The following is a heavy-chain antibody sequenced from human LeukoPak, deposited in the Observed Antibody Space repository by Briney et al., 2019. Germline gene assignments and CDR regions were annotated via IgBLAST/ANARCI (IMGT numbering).Heavy chain of an antibody. CDR3: ARATYAVAGRFHFDF. V-gene: IGHV4-34*04. Sequence: PSETLSLTCAVYGGSFSGYMWNYTRQPPGEGLEWIGEISHNAKTNLNPSHKSRATISLDASKNQLYLNLSSVTAADTAVYFCARATYAVAGRFHFDFWGQGVLVSVSS. CDR1: GGSFSGYM. J-gene: IGHJ4*02. CDR2: ISHNAKT. D-gene: IGHD6-19*01.